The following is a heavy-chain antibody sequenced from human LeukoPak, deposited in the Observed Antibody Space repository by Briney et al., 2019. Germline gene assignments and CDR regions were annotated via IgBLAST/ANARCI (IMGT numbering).Heavy chain of an antibody. Sequence: PSETLSLTCAVYGGSFSDYYWSWIRQPPGKGLEWIGEINHIGSTNYNPSLKSRVTISVDTSKNQFSLKLSSVTAADTAVYYCARASARGFSYGYYYIDVWGKGTTVTVSS. CDR2: INHIGST. CDR1: GGSFSDYY. V-gene: IGHV4-34*01. CDR3: ARASARGFSYGYYYIDV. D-gene: IGHD5-18*01. J-gene: IGHJ6*03.